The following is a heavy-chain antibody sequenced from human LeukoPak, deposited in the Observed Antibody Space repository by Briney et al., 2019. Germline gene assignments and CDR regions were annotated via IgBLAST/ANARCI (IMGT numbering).Heavy chain of an antibody. J-gene: IGHJ4*02. CDR3: ARQVIRANYYDTSGPFDY. V-gene: IGHV5-51*01. CDR1: GYSFTSYW. D-gene: IGHD3-22*01. CDR2: IYSGDSDT. Sequence: GESLKISCKGSGYSFTSYWIGWVRQMPGKSLEWMGIIYSGDSDTRYSPSFQGQVTISADKSISTAYLQWSSLKASDTAIYYCARQVIRANYYDTSGPFDYWGQGTLVTVSS.